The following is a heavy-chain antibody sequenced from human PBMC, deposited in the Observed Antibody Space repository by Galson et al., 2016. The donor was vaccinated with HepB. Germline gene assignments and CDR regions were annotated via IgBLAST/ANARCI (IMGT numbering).Heavy chain of an antibody. V-gene: IGHV5-51*01. CDR1: GYSFTSYW. CDR3: ARQTYSAFQFETMDV. J-gene: IGHJ6*02. CDR2: IYPGDSDV. D-gene: IGHD5-12*01. Sequence: QSGAEVKKPGESLKISCKGSGYSFTSYWIGWVRQMPGKGLEWMGIIYPGDSDVRQSPPFKGHVTISADKSINTAYLQWGSLKASDTAIYYCARQTYSAFQFETMDVWGQGTTVTVSS.